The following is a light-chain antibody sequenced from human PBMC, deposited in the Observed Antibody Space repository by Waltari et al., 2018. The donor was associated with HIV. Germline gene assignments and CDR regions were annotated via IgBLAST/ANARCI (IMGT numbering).Light chain of an antibody. CDR1: NSNIGAGYG. CDR2: DIN. V-gene: IGLV1-40*01. Sequence: QSVLTQPPSVSGAPGPRVTISCTGSNSNIGAGYGLHWYQHLPGAAPKLLIYDINNRPSGVPDRFSGSKSGTSASLAITGLQVEDEGDYFCQSYDSSLNVIFGGGTKLTVL. CDR3: QSYDSSLNVI. J-gene: IGLJ2*01.